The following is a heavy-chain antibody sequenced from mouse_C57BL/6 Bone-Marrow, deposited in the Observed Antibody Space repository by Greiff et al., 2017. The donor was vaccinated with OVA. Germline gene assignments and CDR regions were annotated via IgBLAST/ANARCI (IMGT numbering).Heavy chain of an antibody. Sequence: QVQLQQSGAELMKPGASVKLSCKATGYTFTGYWIEWVKQRPGHGLEWIGEFLPGSGSTYYNEKFKGKATFTADTSSNTAYMQLSSLTTEDSAIYYCARNDGYSPWFAYWGQGTLVTVSA. CDR3: ARNDGYSPWFAY. V-gene: IGHV1-9*01. CDR1: GYTFTGYW. CDR2: FLPGSGST. D-gene: IGHD2-3*01. J-gene: IGHJ3*01.